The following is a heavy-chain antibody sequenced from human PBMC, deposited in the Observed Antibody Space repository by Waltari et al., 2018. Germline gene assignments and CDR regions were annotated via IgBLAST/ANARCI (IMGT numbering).Heavy chain of an antibody. D-gene: IGHD3-10*01. CDR2: ISSSSSYI. CDR3: ARDPMDYYFDY. CDR1: GFTFSSYS. V-gene: IGHV3-21*01. J-gene: IGHJ4*02. Sequence: ASGFTFSSYSMNWVRQAPGKGLEWVSSISSSSSYIYYADSVKDRFTISRDNAKNSLYLQMNSLRAEDTAVYYCARDPMDYYFDYWGQGTLVTVSS.